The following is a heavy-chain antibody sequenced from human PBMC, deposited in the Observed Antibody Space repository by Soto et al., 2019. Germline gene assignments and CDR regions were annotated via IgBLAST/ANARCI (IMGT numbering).Heavy chain of an antibody. CDR2: ISGSGGST. CDR1: GFTFSSYA. V-gene: IGHV3-23*01. CDR3: AKDPSIPGIAVAGSYYYYGMDV. D-gene: IGHD6-19*01. Sequence: GGSLRLSCAASGFTFSSYAMSWVRQAPGKGLEWVSAISGSGGSTYYADSVKGRFTISRDNSKNTLYLQMNSLRAEDTAVYYCAKDPSIPGIAVAGSYYYYGMDVWGQGTTVTVSS. J-gene: IGHJ6*02.